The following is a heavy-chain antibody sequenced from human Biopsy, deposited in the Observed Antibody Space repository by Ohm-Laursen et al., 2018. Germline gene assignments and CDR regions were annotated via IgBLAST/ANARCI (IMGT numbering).Heavy chain of an antibody. Sequence: SDTLSLTCSVSGGSISSSTTYYWAWLRQTPGKGLEWIGEINHSGRTNYNPSLKSRVTISVDTSKNQFSLKVRSVTAADTAVYYCVRGVDYYDPYHYYALDVWGQGTTVTVSS. V-gene: IGHV4-39*07. D-gene: IGHD3-22*01. J-gene: IGHJ6*02. CDR3: VRGVDYYDPYHYYALDV. CDR2: INHSGRT. CDR1: GGSISSSTTYY.